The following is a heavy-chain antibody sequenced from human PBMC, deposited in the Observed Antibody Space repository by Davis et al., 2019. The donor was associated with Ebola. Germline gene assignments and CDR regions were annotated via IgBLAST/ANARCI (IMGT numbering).Heavy chain of an antibody. D-gene: IGHD1-7*01. CDR1: GGSVSSGSYY. CDR3: ARGGRNYVHY. J-gene: IGHJ4*02. V-gene: IGHV4-61*01. Sequence: SETLSLTCTVSGGSVSSGSYYWSWIRQPPGKGLEWIGYIYYSGSTNYNPSLKSRVTISVDTSKNQFSLKLSSVTAADTAVYYCARGGRNYVHYWGQGTLVTVSS. CDR2: IYYSGST.